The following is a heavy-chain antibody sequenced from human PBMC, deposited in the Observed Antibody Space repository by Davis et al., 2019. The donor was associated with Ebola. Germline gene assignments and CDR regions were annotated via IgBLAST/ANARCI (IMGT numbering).Heavy chain of an antibody. V-gene: IGHV3-23*01. CDR3: ASTRGFDDAFDI. CDR2: ISGSGGST. J-gene: IGHJ3*02. CDR1: GFTFSSYA. D-gene: IGHD3-10*01. Sequence: GESLKISCAASGFTFSSYAMSWVRQAPGKGLEWVSAISGSGGSTYYADSVKGRFTISRDNSKNTLYLQMNSLRAEDTAVYYCASTRGFDDAFDIWGQGTMVTVSS.